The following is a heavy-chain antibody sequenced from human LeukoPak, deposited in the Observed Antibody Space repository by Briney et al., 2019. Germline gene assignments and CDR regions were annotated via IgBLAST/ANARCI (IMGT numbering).Heavy chain of an antibody. V-gene: IGHV3-15*01. D-gene: IGHD6-19*01. CDR3: TTAGAIKGSGWYGPRPY. CDR1: GFAFSNAW. CDR2: IKSKTDGGTT. Sequence: GGSLRLSCAASGFAFSNAWMTWVRQAPGKGLEWVGRIKSKTDGGTTDYAAPVKGRFTISRDDSKNTLYLQMNSLKTEDTAVYYCTTAGAIKGSGWYGPRPYWGQGTLVTVSS. J-gene: IGHJ4*02.